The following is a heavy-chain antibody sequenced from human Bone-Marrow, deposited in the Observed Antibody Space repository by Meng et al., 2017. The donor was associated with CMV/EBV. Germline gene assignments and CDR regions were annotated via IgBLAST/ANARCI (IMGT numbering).Heavy chain of an antibody. CDR1: GFTFSSHG. CDR2: TRIGEGEK. D-gene: IGHD6-13*01. J-gene: IGHJ4*02. Sequence: GESLKISCAASGFTFSSHGMHWVRQAPGKGQEWVAFTRIGEGEKYNPDSVKGRFTISRDNSKNMMYLQMNSLRPEDTALYYCAKGRSDSWHQLDHWGQGTLVTVSS. CDR3: AKGRSDSWHQLDH. V-gene: IGHV3-30*02.